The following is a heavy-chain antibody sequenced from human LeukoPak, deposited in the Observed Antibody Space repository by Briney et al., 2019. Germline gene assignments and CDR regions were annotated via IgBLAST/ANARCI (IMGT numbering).Heavy chain of an antibody. V-gene: IGHV4-4*02. Sequence: SGTLSLTCAVSGGSISSSNCWSWVRQPPGKGLEWIGEIYHSGSTNYNPSLKSRVTISVDKSKNQFSLKLSSVTAPDTAVYYCARVYGSGGSFDYWGQGTLVTVSS. CDR1: GGSISSSNC. CDR2: IYHSGST. J-gene: IGHJ4*02. D-gene: IGHD3-10*01. CDR3: ARVYGSGGSFDY.